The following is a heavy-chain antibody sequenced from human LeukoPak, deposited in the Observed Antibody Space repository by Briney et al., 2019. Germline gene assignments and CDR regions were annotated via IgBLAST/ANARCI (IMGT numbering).Heavy chain of an antibody. CDR3: ARDLIVGSYDSPVEDY. Sequence: SETLSLTCTVSGGSISSYYWSWVRQPAGKGLEWVGRIYTSGSINYKPSLKSRVTMSVDTSKNQFSLKLSSVTAADTAVYYCARDLIVGSYDSPVEDYWGQGTLVTVSS. J-gene: IGHJ4*02. D-gene: IGHD1-26*01. CDR2: IYTSGSI. CDR1: GGSISSYY. V-gene: IGHV4-4*07.